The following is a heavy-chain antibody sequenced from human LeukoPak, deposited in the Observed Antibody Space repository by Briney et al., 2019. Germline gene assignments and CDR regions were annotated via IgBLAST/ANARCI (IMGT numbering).Heavy chain of an antibody. CDR2: IITIFGTA. V-gene: IGHV1-69*13. D-gene: IGHD3-22*01. Sequence: GASVKVSCKASGGTFSSYAISWVRQAPGQGLEWMGGIITIFGTANYAQKFQGRVTITADESTSTAYMELSSLRSEGTAVYYCARMYYDSSGYYPPFDYWGQGTLVTVSS. CDR1: GGTFSSYA. CDR3: ARMYYDSSGYYPPFDY. J-gene: IGHJ4*02.